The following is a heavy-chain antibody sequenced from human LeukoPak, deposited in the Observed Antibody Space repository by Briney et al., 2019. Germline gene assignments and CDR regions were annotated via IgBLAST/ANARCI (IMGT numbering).Heavy chain of an antibody. CDR3: ARAKEGSTSCYGY. Sequence: ASVKVSCKASGYTFTGYYMHWVRQAPGQGLEWMGWINPNSGGTNYAQKFQGRVTMTRDTSISTAYMELSRLRSDDTAVYYCARAKEGSTSCYGYWGQGTLVTVSS. J-gene: IGHJ4*02. CDR1: GYTFTGYY. D-gene: IGHD2-2*01. CDR2: INPNSGGT. V-gene: IGHV1-2*02.